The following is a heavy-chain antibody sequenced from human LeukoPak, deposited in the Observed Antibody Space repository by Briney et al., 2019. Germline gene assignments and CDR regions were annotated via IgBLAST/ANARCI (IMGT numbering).Heavy chain of an antibody. Sequence: GESLKISCKGSGYIFTSYWIAWVRQMPGKGLEWMGIIYPDDSDTRYSPSFQGQVTISADKSMTTTYLQWSSLKASDTAMYYCARRPMTIIVGAFDIWGQGTMVTVSS. CDR3: ARRPMTIIVGAFDI. CDR1: GYIFTSYW. V-gene: IGHV5-51*01. D-gene: IGHD3-22*01. J-gene: IGHJ3*02. CDR2: IYPDDSDT.